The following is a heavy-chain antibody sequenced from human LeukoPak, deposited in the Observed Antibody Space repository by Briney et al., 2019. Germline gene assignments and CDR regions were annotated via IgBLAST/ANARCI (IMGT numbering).Heavy chain of an antibody. CDR2: IIPIFGTA. Sequence: SVKVSCKASGYTFSGYYMHWVRQAPGQGLERMGGIIPIFGTANYAQKFQGRVTITADKSTSTAYMELSSLRSEDTAVYYCASNVEPYYYFDYWGQGTLVTVSS. V-gene: IGHV1-69*06. CDR3: ASNVEPYYYFDY. J-gene: IGHJ4*02. D-gene: IGHD1-14*01. CDR1: GYTFSGYY.